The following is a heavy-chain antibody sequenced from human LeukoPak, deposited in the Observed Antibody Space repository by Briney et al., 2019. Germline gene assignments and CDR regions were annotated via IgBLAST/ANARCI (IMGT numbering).Heavy chain of an antibody. J-gene: IGHJ5*02. CDR1: GGTFTSYA. Sequence: SVKVSCKASGGTFTSYAISWVRQAPGQGLEWMGGIIPIFGTANYAQKFQGRVTITADESTSTAYMELSSLRPEDTAVYYCARPTEIGYCSSTSCYTGGWFDPWGQGTLVTVSS. V-gene: IGHV1-69*01. CDR2: IIPIFGTA. CDR3: ARPTEIGYCSSTSCYTGGWFDP. D-gene: IGHD2-2*02.